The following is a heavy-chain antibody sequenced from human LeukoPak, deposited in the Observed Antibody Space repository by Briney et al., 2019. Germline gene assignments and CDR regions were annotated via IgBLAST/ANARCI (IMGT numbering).Heavy chain of an antibody. J-gene: IGHJ6*03. CDR2: IKEDGSEN. V-gene: IGHV3-7*01. CDR3: ERCGYSHGYGWGGGYYYYYMDV. Sequence: GGSLRLSCAASGFTFSYYWMSWVRQAPGKGLEWVANIKEDGSENYSVDSVKGRFTISRDNAKNSLYLQMNSLRAEDTAVYHCERCGYSHGYGWGGGYYYYYMDVWGKGTTVTVSS. CDR1: GFTFSYYW. D-gene: IGHD5-18*01.